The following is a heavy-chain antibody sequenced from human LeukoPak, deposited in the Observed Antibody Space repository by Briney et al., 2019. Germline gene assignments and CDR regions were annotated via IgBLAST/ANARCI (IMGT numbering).Heavy chain of an antibody. CDR2: IYHSGST. J-gene: IGHJ2*01. Sequence: PSETLSLTCAVSGDSISSGGYSWSWIWQPPGKGLEWIGYIYHSGSTYYNPSLKSRVTISVDRSKNHFSLKLTSVTAADTAVYYCAKGAQSRWYFDLWGRGTLVTVSS. CDR1: GDSISSGGYS. CDR3: AKGAQSRWYFDL. V-gene: IGHV4-30-2*01.